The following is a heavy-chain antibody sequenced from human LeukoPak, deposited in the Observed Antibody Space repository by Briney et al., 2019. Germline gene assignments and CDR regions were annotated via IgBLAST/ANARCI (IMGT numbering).Heavy chain of an antibody. D-gene: IGHD1-26*01. CDR3: SRGIVRAMRSAFYI. Sequence: GRSLRPSCAASGFTFSSYAMHWVRQAPGKGVEGGAYISSGSSTIYYADSVTGRFTISRDNTKNSLYLQMNSLRAEDTAVYYCSRGIVRAMRSAFYIWGQGTMVTVSS. V-gene: IGHV3-48*01. J-gene: IGHJ3*02. CDR2: ISSGSSTI. CDR1: GFTFSSYA.